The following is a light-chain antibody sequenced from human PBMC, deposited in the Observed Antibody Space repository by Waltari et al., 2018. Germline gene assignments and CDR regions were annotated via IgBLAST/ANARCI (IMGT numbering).Light chain of an antibody. CDR1: QTVSSN. CDR2: GAS. J-gene: IGKJ2*01. Sequence: EVVMTQSPATLSVSPGERAPLSCRASQTVSSNLAWYQQTPGQAPRFLIYGASTRATGIPARFSGSGSGTEFTLTISSLQSGDFAVYYCQQYNNWPPDTFGQGTKLEIK. CDR3: QQYNNWPPDT. V-gene: IGKV3-15*01.